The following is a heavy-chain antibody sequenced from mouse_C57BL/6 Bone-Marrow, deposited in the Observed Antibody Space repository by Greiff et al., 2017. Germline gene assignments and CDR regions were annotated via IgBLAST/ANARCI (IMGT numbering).Heavy chain of an antibody. V-gene: IGHV1-50*01. J-gene: IGHJ1*03. CDR1: GYTFTSYW. D-gene: IGHD2-3*01. CDR3: ARDDGYFYWYFDV. Sequence: QVQLQQPGAELVKPGASVKLSCKASGYTFTSYWMQWVKQRPGQGLEWIGEIDPSDSYTNYNQKFKGKATLTVDTSSSTAYLQLNSLTSKDSAVYYYARDDGYFYWYFDVWGTGTTVTVSS. CDR2: IDPSDSYT.